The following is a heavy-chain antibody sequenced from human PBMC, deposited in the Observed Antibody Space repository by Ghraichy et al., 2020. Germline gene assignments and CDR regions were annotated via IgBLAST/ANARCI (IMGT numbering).Heavy chain of an antibody. D-gene: IGHD4-17*01. CDR3: ANDYGDYEGIGYYYYGMDV. CDR1: GFTFSSYG. V-gene: IGHV3-30*18. CDR2: ISYDGSNK. Sequence: GGSLRLSCAASGFTFSSYGMHWVRQAPGKGLEWVAVISYDGSNKYYADSVKGRFTISRDNSKNTLYLQMNSLRAEDTAVYYCANDYGDYEGIGYYYYGMDVWGQGTTVTVSS. J-gene: IGHJ6*02.